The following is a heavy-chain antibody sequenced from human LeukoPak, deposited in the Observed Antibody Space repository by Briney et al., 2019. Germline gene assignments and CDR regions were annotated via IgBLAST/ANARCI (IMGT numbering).Heavy chain of an antibody. CDR3: AKDQKPDSGYDIDH. CDR2: IFGSGDTT. CDR1: GFTISSYG. V-gene: IGHV3-23*01. D-gene: IGHD5-12*01. J-gene: IGHJ4*02. Sequence: GGSLRLSCAASGFTISSYGMNWVRQAPLKGLERVSVIFGSGDTTYYADSVKGRFTISRDKSKNTLYLQMHSLRAEDTAVYYCAKDQKPDSGYDIDHWGQGTLVTVSS.